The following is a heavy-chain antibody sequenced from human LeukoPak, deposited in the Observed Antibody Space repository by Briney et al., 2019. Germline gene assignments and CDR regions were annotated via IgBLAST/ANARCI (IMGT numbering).Heavy chain of an antibody. D-gene: IGHD2-21*01. Sequence: GESLKISCKGSGYRFSSYWIGWVRQMPGKGLEWMGIIHPGDSDTRYSPSFQGQVTMSVDKSISTAYLQWSSLKASDTAMYYCASAYYSSAFDYWGQGTLVTVSS. V-gene: IGHV5-51*01. CDR1: GYRFSSYW. CDR2: IHPGDSDT. J-gene: IGHJ4*01. CDR3: ASAYYSSAFDY.